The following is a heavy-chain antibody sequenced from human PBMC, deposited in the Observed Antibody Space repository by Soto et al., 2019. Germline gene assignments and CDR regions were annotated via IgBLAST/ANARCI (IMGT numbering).Heavy chain of an antibody. CDR3: ARGGGWVGEASFDS. Sequence: QVQLEQSGAEVKKPGASVKVSCKTSGYTFTSYTLHWVRQAPGQGLEWMGWINAGNGREKYSQRLQDRVSLSTDKSATPAYMELRSPRSEDTAMYYCARGGGWVGEASFDSWGQGTLVTVSS. CDR1: GYTFTSYT. J-gene: IGHJ4*02. CDR2: INAGNGRE. D-gene: IGHD3-10*01. V-gene: IGHV1-3*01.